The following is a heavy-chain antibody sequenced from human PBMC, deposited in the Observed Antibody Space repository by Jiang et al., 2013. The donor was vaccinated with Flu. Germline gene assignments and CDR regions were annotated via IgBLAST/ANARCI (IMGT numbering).Heavy chain of an antibody. J-gene: IGHJ4*02. D-gene: IGHD6-19*01. Sequence: KGLEWMGSSIPVTLIPRYSPSFQGQVTISADKSISTAYLQWSSLKASDTAMYYCARLHPRAVAGRWGQGTLVTVSS. V-gene: IGHV5-51*01. CDR3: ARLHPRAVAGR. CDR2: SIPVTLIP.